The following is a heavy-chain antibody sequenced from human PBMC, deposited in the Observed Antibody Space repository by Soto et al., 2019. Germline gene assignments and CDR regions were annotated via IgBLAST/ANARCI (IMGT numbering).Heavy chain of an antibody. J-gene: IGHJ4*02. CDR1: GYTFSSYS. CDR3: ARDKGYYDF. V-gene: IGHV1-18*01. CDR2: ISTTSGNT. Sequence: ASVKVSCKTSGYTFSSYSINWVRQAPGQGLEWMAWISTTSGNTHYAERVQGRVTVTLDKSARTAFMEMWGLTSDDTAVYFCARDKGYYDFWGPGTLVTVSS.